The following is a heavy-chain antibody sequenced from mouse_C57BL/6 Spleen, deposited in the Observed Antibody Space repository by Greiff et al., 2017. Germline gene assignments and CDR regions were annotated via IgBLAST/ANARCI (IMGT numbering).Heavy chain of an antibody. D-gene: IGHD2-3*01. CDR3: ARDRGDGYYFDY. CDR2: ISAGGSYT. Sequence: EVKLVESGGGLVKPGGSLKLSCAASGFTFSSYAMSWVRQTPEKRLEWVATISAGGSYTYYPDNVKGRFTISRDNAKNNLYLQMSHLKSEDTAMYYCARDRGDGYYFDYWGQDTTLTVSS. J-gene: IGHJ2*01. CDR1: GFTFSSYA. V-gene: IGHV5-4*01.